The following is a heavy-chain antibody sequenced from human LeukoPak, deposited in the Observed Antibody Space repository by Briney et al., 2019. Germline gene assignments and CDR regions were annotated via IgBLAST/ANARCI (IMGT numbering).Heavy chain of an antibody. CDR3: ARIPENYGSGSYGFDY. CDR1: GLTFSSYA. CDR2: ISYDGSNK. J-gene: IGHJ4*02. V-gene: IGHV3-30-3*01. Sequence: GGSLRLSCAASGLTFSSYAMHWVRQAPGKGLEWVAVISYDGSNKYYADSVKGRFTISRDNSKNTLYLQMNSLRAEDTAVYYCARIPENYGSGSYGFDYWGQGTLVTVSS. D-gene: IGHD3-10*01.